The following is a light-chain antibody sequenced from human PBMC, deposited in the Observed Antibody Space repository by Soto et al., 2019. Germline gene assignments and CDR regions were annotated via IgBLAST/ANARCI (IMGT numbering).Light chain of an antibody. CDR1: QSLTGRY. Sequence: EIVLTQSPGTLSLSPGEKATLSCRASQSLTGRYLAWYHQKPGQAPRLLIYAASHRATGIPDRFSGSGSGTDFTLTISRLEPEDFGVYYCQKYGASPPVTFGPGTKVDVK. CDR3: QKYGASPPVT. J-gene: IGKJ3*01. V-gene: IGKV3-20*01. CDR2: AAS.